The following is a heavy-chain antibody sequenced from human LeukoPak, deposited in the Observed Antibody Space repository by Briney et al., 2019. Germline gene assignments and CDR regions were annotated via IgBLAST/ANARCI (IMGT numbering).Heavy chain of an antibody. D-gene: IGHD5-18*01. V-gene: IGHV3-30*04. CDR3: ARLYNLRIYSYGLITEKGNWFDP. CDR1: GFIFSRYA. Sequence: PGGSLRLSCAASGFIFSRYAMHWVRQAPGKGLEWVAAISYDGPNKYYTDSVKGRLTISRDNSKNTLYLQMNSLRAEDTAVYYCARLYNLRIYSYGLITEKGNWFDPWGQGTLVTVSS. J-gene: IGHJ5*02. CDR2: ISYDGPNK.